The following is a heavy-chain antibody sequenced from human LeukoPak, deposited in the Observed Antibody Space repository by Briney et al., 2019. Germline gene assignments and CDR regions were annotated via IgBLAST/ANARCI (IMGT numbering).Heavy chain of an antibody. D-gene: IGHD3-22*01. CDR1: GGSFSGYY. CDR3: ARYWGPYDNSGAYFDY. CDR2: INHSGST. J-gene: IGHJ4*02. Sequence: PSETLSLTCAVYGGSFSGYYWSWIRQPPGKGLEWIGEINHSGSTNYNPSLKSRVTISVDTSKNQFSLKLSSVTAADTAMYYCARYWGPYDNSGAYFDYWGQGTLVTVSS. V-gene: IGHV4-34*01.